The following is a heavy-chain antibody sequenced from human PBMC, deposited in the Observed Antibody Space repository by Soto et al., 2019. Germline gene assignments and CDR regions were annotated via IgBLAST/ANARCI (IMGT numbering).Heavy chain of an antibody. Sequence: EVQLLESGGGLVQPGGSLRLSCAASGFTFSSYAMRWVRQAPGKGLEWVSTISGSGGSTYYADSVKGRFTISRDNSKNPLYLQMNSLRAEDTAVYCARRGSGSYYDYWGQGTLVTVSS. J-gene: IGHJ4*02. CDR1: GFTFSSYA. D-gene: IGHD1-26*01. CDR2: ISGSGGST. V-gene: IGHV3-23*01. CDR3: ARRGSGSYYDY.